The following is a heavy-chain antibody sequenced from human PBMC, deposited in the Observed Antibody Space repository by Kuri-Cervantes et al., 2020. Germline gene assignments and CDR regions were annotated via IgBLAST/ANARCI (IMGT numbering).Heavy chain of an antibody. CDR1: GGSFSGYY. V-gene: IGHV4-34*01. CDR2: INHSGGT. Sequence: SQTLSLTCVVYGGSFSGYYWNWIRQPPGKGLEWIGEINHSGGTNYNPSLKSRVTISLDTSKNQFSLRLGSVTAADTAVYYCARSVYLLRGSGSYDYWGQGTLVTVSS. D-gene: IGHD3-10*01. CDR3: ARSVYLLRGSGSYDY. J-gene: IGHJ4*02.